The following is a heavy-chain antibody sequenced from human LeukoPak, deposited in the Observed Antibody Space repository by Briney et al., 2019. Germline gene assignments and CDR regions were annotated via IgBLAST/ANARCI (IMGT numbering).Heavy chain of an antibody. CDR1: GGSFSGYY. V-gene: IGHV4-34*01. J-gene: IGHJ5*02. CDR2: INHSGST. CDR3: ARHRIITMIVVVPGNWFDP. D-gene: IGHD3-22*01. Sequence: SETLSLTCAVYGGSFSGYYRSWIRQPPGKGLEWIGEINHSGSTNYNPSLKSRVTISVDTSKNQFSLKLSSVTAADTAVYYCARHRIITMIVVVPGNWFDPWGQGTLVTVSS.